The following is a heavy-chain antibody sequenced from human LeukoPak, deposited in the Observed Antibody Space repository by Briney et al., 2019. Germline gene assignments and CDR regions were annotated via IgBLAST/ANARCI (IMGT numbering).Heavy chain of an antibody. J-gene: IGHJ4*02. V-gene: IGHV4-31*03. CDR1: GGSISSGNYY. CDR3: ARGGYEGVGPNKRSDY. CDR2: IHYSGST. Sequence: PSQTPSLTCTVSGGSISSGNYYWSWIRQHPGKGLEWIGSIHYSGSTSYNPPLKSRVTISVDTSKNQFSLKLSSVTAADTAVYNCARGGYEGVGPNKRSDYWGQGALVTVSS. D-gene: IGHD5-12*01.